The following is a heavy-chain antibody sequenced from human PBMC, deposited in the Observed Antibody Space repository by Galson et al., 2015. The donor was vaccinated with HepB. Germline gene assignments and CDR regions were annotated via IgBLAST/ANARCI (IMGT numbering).Heavy chain of an antibody. CDR1: GGSISSYY. Sequence: LSLTCTVSGGSISSYYWSWIRQPPGKGLEWIGYIYYSGSTNYNPSLKSRVTISVDTSKNQFSLKLSSVTAADTAVYYCARAINPGGDNWYFDLWGRGTLVTVSS. J-gene: IGHJ2*01. CDR2: IYYSGST. CDR3: ARAINPGGDNWYFDL. D-gene: IGHD2-21*02. V-gene: IGHV4-59*01.